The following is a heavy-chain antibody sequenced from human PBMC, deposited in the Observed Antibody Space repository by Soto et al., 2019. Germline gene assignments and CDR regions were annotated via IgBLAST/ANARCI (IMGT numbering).Heavy chain of an antibody. J-gene: IGHJ4*02. V-gene: IGHV4-31*03. CDR1: GGSISSGGYY. Sequence: SETLSLTCTVSGGSISSGGYYWSWIRQHPGKGLEWIGYIYYSGSTYYNPSLKSRVTISVDTSKNQFSLKLSSVTAADTAVYYCARTQIGEFDYWGQGTLVTVSS. CDR3: ARTQIGEFDY. D-gene: IGHD3-10*01. CDR2: IYYSGST.